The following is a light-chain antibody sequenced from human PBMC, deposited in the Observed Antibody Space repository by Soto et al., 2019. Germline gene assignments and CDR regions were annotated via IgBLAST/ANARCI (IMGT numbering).Light chain of an antibody. Sequence: EIVLTQSPGTLSLSPGERATLSCRASQSVSSSYLAWYQQKPGQAPRLLIYDASSRATGIPDRFSGSGSGTDFTLTISRLEPEDFAVYYCQQYGRSRMYTFGQGTKLEIK. V-gene: IGKV3-20*01. CDR3: QQYGRSRMYT. CDR2: DAS. J-gene: IGKJ2*01. CDR1: QSVSSSY.